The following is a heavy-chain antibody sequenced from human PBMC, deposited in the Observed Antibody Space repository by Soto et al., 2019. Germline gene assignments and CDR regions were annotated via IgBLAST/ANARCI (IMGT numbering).Heavy chain of an antibody. CDR3: AREDYYDSSGYRPAGYFDY. J-gene: IGHJ4*02. V-gene: IGHV4-38-2*02. D-gene: IGHD3-22*01. Sequence: SETLSLTCAVSGYSISSGYYWGWIRQPPGKGLEWIGSIYHSGSTYYNPSLKSRVTISVDTSKNQFSLKLSSVTAADTAVYYCAREDYYDSSGYRPAGYFDYWGQGTLVT. CDR1: GYSISSGYY. CDR2: IYHSGST.